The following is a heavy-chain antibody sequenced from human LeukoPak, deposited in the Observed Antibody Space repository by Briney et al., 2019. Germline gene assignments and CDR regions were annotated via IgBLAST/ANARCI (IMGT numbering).Heavy chain of an antibody. CDR3: VREITRATTYFDS. CDR2: INPNNGDT. Sequence: ASVKVSCKASGYTFTGYYIHWVRQAPGQGLEWMGRINPNNGDTNYAQKFPGRVTLTRDTSIGTAYMELSSLRSDDTAMYYCVREITRATTYFDSWGQGTLVTVSP. V-gene: IGHV1-2*06. CDR1: GYTFTGYY. J-gene: IGHJ4*02. D-gene: IGHD1-26*01.